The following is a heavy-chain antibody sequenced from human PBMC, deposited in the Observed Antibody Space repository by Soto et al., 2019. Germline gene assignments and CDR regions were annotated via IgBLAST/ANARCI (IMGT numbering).Heavy chain of an antibody. V-gene: IGHV4-34*01. D-gene: IGHD3-3*01. CDR1: GESFSGYY. CDR3: AKGGRFPEARYYFLDV. J-gene: IGHJ6*03. Sequence: QVQLQQRGAGLLKPSETLSLTCVVDGESFSGYYWTWIRQPPGKGLEWIGEINDSGSTNHKPSLKSRVTMSIDTSKNQFSLNLRSVPAADTGVYYCAKGGRFPEARYYFLDVWGNGTTVTVSS. CDR2: INDSGST.